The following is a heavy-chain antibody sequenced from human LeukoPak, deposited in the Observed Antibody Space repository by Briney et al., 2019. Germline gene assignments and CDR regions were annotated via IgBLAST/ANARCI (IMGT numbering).Heavy chain of an antibody. Sequence: PSETLSLTCTVSGGSISSYYWSWIRQPPGKGLEWIGYIYYSGSTNYNPSLKSRVTISVDTSKNQFSLKLSSVTAADTAVYYCARGLMTTVTTYWFDPWGQGTLVTVSS. D-gene: IGHD4-11*01. CDR2: IYYSGST. CDR3: ARGLMTTVTTYWFDP. J-gene: IGHJ5*02. V-gene: IGHV4-59*01. CDR1: GGSISSYY.